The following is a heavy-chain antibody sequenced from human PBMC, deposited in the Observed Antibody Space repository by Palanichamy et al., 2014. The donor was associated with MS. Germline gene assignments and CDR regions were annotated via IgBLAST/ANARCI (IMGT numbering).Heavy chain of an antibody. CDR3: ARDRGSGSYVDH. J-gene: IGHJ4*03. CDR2: IWYDGGNR. Sequence: QVQLVESGGGVVRPGRSLRLSCAASGFSFSNHAMHWVRQAPGKGLEWVAVIWYDGGNRNYADSVKGRFTISRDNSKNTVYLQMNSLRAEDTAVYYCARDRGSGSYVDHWGQGTLVTVSS. CDR1: GFSFSNHA. V-gene: IGHV3-33*01. D-gene: IGHD3-16*01.